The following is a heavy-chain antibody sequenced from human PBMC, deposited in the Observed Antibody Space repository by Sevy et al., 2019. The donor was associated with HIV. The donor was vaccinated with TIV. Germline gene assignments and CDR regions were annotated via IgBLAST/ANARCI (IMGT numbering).Heavy chain of an antibody. Sequence: GGSLRLSCAASGFTFSSYSMNWVRQAPGKGLEWVSSISSSSSYIYYADSVKGRFTISRDNAKNSLYLQMNSLRAEDTAVYYCARDRQKYYSFSWFDPWGQGTLVTVSS. D-gene: IGHD3-10*01. CDR3: ARDRQKYYSFSWFDP. CDR2: ISSSSSYI. J-gene: IGHJ5*02. CDR1: GFTFSSYS. V-gene: IGHV3-21*01.